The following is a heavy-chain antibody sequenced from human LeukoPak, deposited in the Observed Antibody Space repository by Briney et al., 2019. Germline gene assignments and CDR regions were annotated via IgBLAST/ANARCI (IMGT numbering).Heavy chain of an antibody. CDR1: GGSISSSSYY. V-gene: IGHV4-39*01. CDR2: IYYSGST. Sequence: PRETLSLTCTVSGGSISSSSYYWGWIRQPPGKGLEWIGSIYYSGSTYYNPSLKSRVTISVDTSKNQFSLKLSSVTAADTAVYYCGYCSGGSCRRGYYFDYWGQGTLVPLFS. CDR3: GYCSGGSCRRGYYFDY. D-gene: IGHD2-15*01. J-gene: IGHJ4*02.